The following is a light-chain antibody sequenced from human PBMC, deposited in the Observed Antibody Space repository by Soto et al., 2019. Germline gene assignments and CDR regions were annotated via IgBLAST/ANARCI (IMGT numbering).Light chain of an antibody. CDR3: QSYDSSWGEV. CDR2: GNS. Sequence: QSVLTQPPSVSGAPGQRVTISCTGSSSNIGAGYDVHWYQQLPGTAPKLLIYGNSNRPSGVPDRFSGSKSGTSASLAINGLQAEDEADYYCQSYDSSWGEVFGTGTKVTVL. V-gene: IGLV1-40*01. J-gene: IGLJ1*01. CDR1: SSNIGAGYD.